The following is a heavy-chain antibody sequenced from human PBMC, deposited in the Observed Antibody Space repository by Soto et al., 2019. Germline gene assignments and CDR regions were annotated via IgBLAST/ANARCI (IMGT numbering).Heavy chain of an antibody. D-gene: IGHD6-13*01. CDR3: ARDSTFDY. Sequence: CGSLRLSCAASGFSFSTSWMSWVRQTPGKGLEWVANIKQGGSETYYVDSVKGRFTLSRDNAKHSLYLQMNSLRAEDTAVYYCARDSTFDYWGQGTLVTVSS. J-gene: IGHJ4*02. V-gene: IGHV3-7*03. CDR1: GFSFSTSW. CDR2: IKQGGSET.